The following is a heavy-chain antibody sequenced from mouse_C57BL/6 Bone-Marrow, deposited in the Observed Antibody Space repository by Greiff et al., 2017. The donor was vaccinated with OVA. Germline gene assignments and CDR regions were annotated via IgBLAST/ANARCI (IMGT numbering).Heavy chain of an antibody. V-gene: IGHV14-4*01. D-gene: IGHD1-1*01. CDR1: GFNIKDDY. CDR3: TGIYYYGSSLL. J-gene: IGHJ3*01. Sequence: EVQLVESGAELVRPGASVKLSCTASGFNIKDDYMHWVKQRPEQGLEWIGWIDPENGDTEYASKFQGEATITADTSSNTAYLQLSSLTSEDTAVYYCTGIYYYGSSLLWGQGTLVTVSA. CDR2: IDPENGDT.